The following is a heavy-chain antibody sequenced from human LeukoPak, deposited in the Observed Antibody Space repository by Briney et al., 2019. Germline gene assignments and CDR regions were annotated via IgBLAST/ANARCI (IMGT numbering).Heavy chain of an antibody. V-gene: IGHV3-23*01. CDR3: AKDREYSYGLGAFES. J-gene: IGHJ3*02. CDR1: GFTFSSYA. CDR2: ISGSGGST. Sequence: GGSLRLSCAASGFTFSSYAMTWVRQAPGKGLEWVSAISGSGGSTYYADSVKGRFTISRDNSKNTLYLQMNSLRGEDTAAYYCAKDREYSYGLGAFESWGQGTMVTVSS. D-gene: IGHD5-18*01.